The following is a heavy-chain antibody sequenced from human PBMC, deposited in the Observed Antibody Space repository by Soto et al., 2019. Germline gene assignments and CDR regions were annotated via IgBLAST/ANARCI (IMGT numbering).Heavy chain of an antibody. V-gene: IGHV3-48*01. J-gene: IGHJ3*02. D-gene: IGHD3-22*01. CDR3: ATEGNAIVAFDM. CDR2: ISSDVNTI. CDR1: GFTFSTYR. Sequence: EVQLVESGGGLVQPGGSLRLSCAASGFTFSTYRMHWVRQAPGKGPEWISSISSDVNTIYYADSMKGRFTVSRDNAKNSLYLRMNSLRAVDTAVYFCATEGNAIVAFDMWGQWTMVTVSS.